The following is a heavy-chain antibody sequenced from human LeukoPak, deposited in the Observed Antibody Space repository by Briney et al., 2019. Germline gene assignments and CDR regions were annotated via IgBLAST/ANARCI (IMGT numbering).Heavy chain of an antibody. CDR1: GFNFSSYA. CDR2: ISYDGSNK. Sequence: GGSLRLSCAASGFNFSSYAMHWVRQAPGKGLEWVAVISYDGSNKYYADSVKGRFTISRDNSKNTLYLQMNSLRAEDTAVYYCARYDARYGMDVWGQGTTVTVSS. CDR3: ARYDARYGMDV. V-gene: IGHV3-30-3*01. J-gene: IGHJ6*02. D-gene: IGHD1-1*01.